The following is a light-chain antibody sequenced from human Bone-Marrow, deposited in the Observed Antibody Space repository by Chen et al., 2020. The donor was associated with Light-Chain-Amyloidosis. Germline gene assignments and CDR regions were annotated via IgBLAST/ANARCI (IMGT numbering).Light chain of an antibody. J-gene: IGKJ3*01. CDR3: QQFNSYRFT. CDR1: QGISSY. CDR2: AAS. V-gene: IGKV1-9*01. Sequence: DIQLTQSPSFLSASVGDRVTITCRASQGISSYLAWYQQKPRKAPKLLIYAASTLQSGVPSRFSGSGSGTEFTLTISSLQPEDFATYYCQQFNSYRFTFGPGTKVDIK.